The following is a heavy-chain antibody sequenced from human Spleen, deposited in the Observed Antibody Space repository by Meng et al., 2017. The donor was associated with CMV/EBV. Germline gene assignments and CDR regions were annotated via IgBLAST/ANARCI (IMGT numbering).Heavy chain of an antibody. CDR3: ANPDGITASGAFDI. J-gene: IGHJ3*02. CDR1: SFTNYY. D-gene: IGHD1-20*01. CDR2: INPTGGST. V-gene: IGHV1-46*01. Sequence: SFTNYYIHWVRQAPGQGLEWMGIINPTGGSTTYAQKFQGRVTMTRDTSTSTVYMELSSLRSEDTAVYYCANPDGITASGAFDIWGQGTMVTVSS.